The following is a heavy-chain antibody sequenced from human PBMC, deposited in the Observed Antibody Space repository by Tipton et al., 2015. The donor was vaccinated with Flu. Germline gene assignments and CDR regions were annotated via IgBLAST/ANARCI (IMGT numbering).Heavy chain of an antibody. J-gene: IGHJ4*02. V-gene: IGHV3-23*01. CDR2: ISGSGGST. CDR1: GFTFSSYA. CDR3: AKGKSSGGIFDY. Sequence: SLRLSCAASGFTFSSYAMSWVRQAPGKGLEWVSAISGSGGSTYYADSVKGRFTISRDNSKNTLYLQMNSLRAEDTAVYYCAKGKSSGGIFDYWGQGTLVPVSS. D-gene: IGHD6-19*01.